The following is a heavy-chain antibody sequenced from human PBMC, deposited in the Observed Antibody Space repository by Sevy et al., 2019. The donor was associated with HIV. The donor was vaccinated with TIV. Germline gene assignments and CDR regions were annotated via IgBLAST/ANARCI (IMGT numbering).Heavy chain of an antibody. V-gene: IGHV3-33*01. CDR2: MWFDGSNK. Sequence: GGSLRLSCAASGFTFSTYGMHWVRQAPGKGLEWVAVMWFDGSNKYYADSVKGRFTISRDIAKNTLHLQMNSLRAEDTAVYYCARDLEFYDYGDYGPAFMPDYWGQGTLVTVSS. CDR3: ARDLEFYDYGDYGPAFMPDY. J-gene: IGHJ4*02. D-gene: IGHD4-17*01. CDR1: GFTFSTYG.